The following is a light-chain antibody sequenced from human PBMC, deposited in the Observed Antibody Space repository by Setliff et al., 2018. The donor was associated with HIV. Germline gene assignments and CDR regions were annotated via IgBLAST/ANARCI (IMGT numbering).Light chain of an antibody. CDR3: CSYAASQTSYV. J-gene: IGLJ1*01. Sequence: QSALTQPRSVSGSPGQSVTISCTGTSSDVGGYDYVSWFQQPPGKAPLLIIYDVTKRPSGVPDRFSGSRSGNTASLTISGLQAGDEASYYCCSYAASQTSYVFGTGTKVTVL. CDR2: DVT. V-gene: IGLV2-11*01. CDR1: SSDVGGYDY.